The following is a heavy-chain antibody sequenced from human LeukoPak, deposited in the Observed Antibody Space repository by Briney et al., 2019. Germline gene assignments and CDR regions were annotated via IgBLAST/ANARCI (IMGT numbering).Heavy chain of an antibody. CDR2: IIPILGIA. CDR1: GGTFSSYA. J-gene: IGHJ6*02. CDR3: ARDRVTAMVSYYYGMDV. V-gene: IGHV1-69*10. D-gene: IGHD5-18*01. Sequence: SVKVSCKASGGTFSSYAISWVRQAPGQGLEWMGGIIPILGIANYAQKFQGRVTITADKSTSTAYMELSSLRSEDTAMYYCARDRVTAMVSYYYGMDVWGQGTTVTVSS.